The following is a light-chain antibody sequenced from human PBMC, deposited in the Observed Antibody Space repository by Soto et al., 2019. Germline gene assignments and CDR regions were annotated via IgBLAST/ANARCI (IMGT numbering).Light chain of an antibody. CDR1: SDSVSASHF. Sequence: QTVVTQEPSFSVSPGGTVTLTCGLSSDSVSASHFPSWYQQTPGQAPRTLIYNTNTRSSGVPDRFSGSILGNRAALTITGAQADDESDYYCATWADGLNSYVFGTGTQLTVL. CDR2: NTN. V-gene: IGLV8-61*01. J-gene: IGLJ1*01. CDR3: ATWADGLNSYV.